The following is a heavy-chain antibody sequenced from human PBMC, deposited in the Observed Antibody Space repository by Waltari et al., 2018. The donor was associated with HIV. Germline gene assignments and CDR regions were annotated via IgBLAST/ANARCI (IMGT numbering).Heavy chain of an antibody. V-gene: IGHV3-9*01. Sequence: EVQLVESGGGWVQPAGSLRFSCAAPGFIFIDYAMPWVRQAPGRGLEWVSGISWNSKTIDYADSVKGRFTISRDNAKNSLYLQLNSLRVDDTALYYCAKDVRYGDYAGGFDYWGQGILVTVSS. CDR3: AKDVRYGDYAGGFDY. CDR2: ISWNSKTI. D-gene: IGHD4-17*01. J-gene: IGHJ4*02. CDR1: GFIFIDYA.